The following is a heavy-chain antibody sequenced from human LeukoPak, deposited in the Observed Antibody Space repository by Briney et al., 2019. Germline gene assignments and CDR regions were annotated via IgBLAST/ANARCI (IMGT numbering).Heavy chain of an antibody. CDR1: GYTFTSYA. CDR2: INTNTGNP. V-gene: IGHV7-4-1*02. D-gene: IGHD1-26*01. J-gene: IGHJ3*02. CDR3: ARGPYSGSYYAFDI. Sequence: GASVRVSCKASGYTFTSYAMNWVRQAPGQGLEWMGWINTNTGNPTYAQGFTGRFVFSLDTSVSTAYLQISSLKAEDTAVYYCARGPYSGSYYAFDIWGQGTMVTVSS.